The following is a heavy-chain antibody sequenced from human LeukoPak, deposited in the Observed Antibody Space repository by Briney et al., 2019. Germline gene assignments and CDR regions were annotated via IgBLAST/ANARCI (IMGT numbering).Heavy chain of an antibody. D-gene: IGHD6-19*01. J-gene: IGHJ4*02. CDR3: ARGVASGWSYYFDY. Sequence: SQTLSLTCTVSGGSISSGGYYWSWIRQPPGKGLEWIGIIYYSGSTYYNPSLKSRVTISVDTSKNQFPLKLSSVTAADTAVYYCARGVASGWSYYFDYWGQGTLVTVSS. V-gene: IGHV4-39*06. CDR2: IYYSGST. CDR1: GGSISSGGYY.